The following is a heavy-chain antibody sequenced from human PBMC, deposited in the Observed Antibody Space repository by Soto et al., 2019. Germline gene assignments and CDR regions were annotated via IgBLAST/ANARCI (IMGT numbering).Heavy chain of an antibody. CDR3: ARNESSNIYGMDV. Sequence: EVQLVESGGGLVKPGGSLRLSCAASGFTFSSYSMNWVRQAPGKGLEWVSSINSGSVSINYADSVKGRFSISRDNAQNSLHLQMNSLRAEDTAVYYCARNESSNIYGMDVWGQGTTVTVSS. D-gene: IGHD6-6*01. CDR2: INSGSVSI. CDR1: GFTFSSYS. J-gene: IGHJ6*02. V-gene: IGHV3-21*01.